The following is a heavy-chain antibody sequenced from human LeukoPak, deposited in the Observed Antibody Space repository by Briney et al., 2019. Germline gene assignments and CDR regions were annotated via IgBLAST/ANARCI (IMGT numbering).Heavy chain of an antibody. V-gene: IGHV3-64D*09. J-gene: IGHJ4*02. Sequence: GGSLRLSCSASGFTFSSYTMHWVRQTPGKGLEYVSAISDNGGGTYYADSVKGRFAISRDNSKNTLYLQMSSLRAEDTAIYYCVKTPGYRDSSGYYYFDYWGQGTLVTASS. D-gene: IGHD3-22*01. CDR1: GFTFSSYT. CDR2: ISDNGGGT. CDR3: VKTPGYRDSSGYYYFDY.